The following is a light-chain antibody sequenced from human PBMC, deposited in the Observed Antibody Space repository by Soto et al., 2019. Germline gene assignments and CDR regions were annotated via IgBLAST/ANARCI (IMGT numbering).Light chain of an antibody. Sequence: DIQLTQSPSFLSASVGERVTITCRASQGIRNYLAGYQQKPGKAPKLLIYAASTLQTGVPSRFSGSGSGTEFTLTISSLQPEDFTTYYCQQLNSYPRTFGQGTKVEIK. V-gene: IGKV1-9*01. J-gene: IGKJ2*01. CDR3: QQLNSYPRT. CDR2: AAS. CDR1: QGIRNY.